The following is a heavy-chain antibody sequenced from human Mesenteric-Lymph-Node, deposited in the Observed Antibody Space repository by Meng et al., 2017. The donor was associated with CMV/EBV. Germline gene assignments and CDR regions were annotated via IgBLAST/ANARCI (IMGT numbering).Heavy chain of an antibody. J-gene: IGHJ6*02. CDR3: ARAEWDYDILTGYSHYYGMDV. Sequence: GESLKISCAASGFTFSSYSMNWVRQAPGKGLEWVSSISSSSSSYIYYADSVKGRFTISRDNAKNSLYLQMNSLRAEDTAVYYCARAEWDYDILTGYSHYYGMDVWGQGTTVTVSS. D-gene: IGHD3-9*01. CDR2: ISSSSSSYI. CDR1: GFTFSSYS. V-gene: IGHV3-21*01.